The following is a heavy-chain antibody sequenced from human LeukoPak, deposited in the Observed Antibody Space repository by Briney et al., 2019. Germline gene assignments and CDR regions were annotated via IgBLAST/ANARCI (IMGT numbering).Heavy chain of an antibody. D-gene: IGHD3-10*01. J-gene: IGHJ2*01. CDR2: INHSGYA. CDR1: GESFSGYF. Sequence: SETLSLTCAVYGESFSGYFWSWIRQPPGKGLEWIGEINHSGYANYNPSLKSRVTISVDTSKKQFSLKLNSVTAADTAVYYCARIWPDLWGRGTLVTVSS. V-gene: IGHV4-34*01. CDR3: ARIWPDL.